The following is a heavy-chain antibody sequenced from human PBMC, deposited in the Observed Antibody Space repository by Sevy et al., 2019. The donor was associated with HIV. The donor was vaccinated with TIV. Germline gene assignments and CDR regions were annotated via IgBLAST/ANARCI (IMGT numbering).Heavy chain of an antibody. D-gene: IGHD4-17*01. J-gene: IGHJ4*02. CDR2: INFRSSAI. CDR3: ARTTVNTYFQS. Sequence: GGSLRLSCEASGFPLTDYKMTWVHQAPGKGLEWVSSINFRSSAISYADSVKGRFTISRDNAKNSLFLLMNSLRIDDTAVYYCARTTVNTYFQSWGQGTLVTISS. V-gene: IGHV3-48*01. CDR1: GFPLTDYK.